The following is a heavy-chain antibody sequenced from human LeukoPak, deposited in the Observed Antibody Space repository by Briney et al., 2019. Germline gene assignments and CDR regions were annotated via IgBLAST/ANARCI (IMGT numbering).Heavy chain of an antibody. CDR2: ISYDGSNE. CDR3: ARGDSGSYYFDY. V-gene: IGHV3-30*04. D-gene: IGHD1-26*01. J-gene: IGHJ4*02. Sequence: GGSLRLSCAASGFTFSSYAMHWVHQAPGKGLEWVTVISYDGSNEYYADSVKGRITISRDNSKDTLYLQMNSLRAEDTAVYYCARGDSGSYYFDYWGQGTLVTVSS. CDR1: GFTFSSYA.